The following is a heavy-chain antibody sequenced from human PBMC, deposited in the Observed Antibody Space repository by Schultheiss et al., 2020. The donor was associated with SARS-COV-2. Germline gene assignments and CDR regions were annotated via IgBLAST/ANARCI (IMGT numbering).Heavy chain of an antibody. CDR1: GVSISSGGYY. V-gene: IGHV4-39*01. CDR3: ARGVRTVTTSFDY. J-gene: IGHJ4*02. D-gene: IGHD4-17*01. CDR2: VFYLGHT. Sequence: SQTLSLTCTVSGVSISSGGYYWAWIRQPPGRGLEWIANVFYLGHTYYSPSLKSRVAVSVDTSKNQFSLKLSSVTAADTAVYYCARGVRTVTTSFDYWGQGTLVTVSS.